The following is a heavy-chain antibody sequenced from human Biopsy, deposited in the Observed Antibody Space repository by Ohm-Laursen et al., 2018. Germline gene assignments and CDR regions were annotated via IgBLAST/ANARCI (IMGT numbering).Heavy chain of an antibody. V-gene: IGHV1-58*01. CDR2: IVVGSGHT. Sequence: SVKVSCKASGFTFSSSAVQWVRQARGQRLEWIGWIVVGSGHTNYAQKFQERVTITRDMSTSTAYMELTSLRCEDTAVYYCAATSTLYYYYYAMDVWDQGTTITVSS. CDR1: GFTFSSSA. J-gene: IGHJ6*02. CDR3: AATSTLYYYYYAMDV.